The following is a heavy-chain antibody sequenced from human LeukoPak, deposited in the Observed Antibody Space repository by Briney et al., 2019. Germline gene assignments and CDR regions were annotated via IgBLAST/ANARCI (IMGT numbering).Heavy chain of an antibody. V-gene: IGHV4-39*01. D-gene: IGHD2-15*01. J-gene: IGHJ4*02. CDR1: GGSISSSSYY. Sequence: PSETLSLTCTVSGGSISSSSYYWGWIRQPPGKGLEWTGSIYYSGSTYYNPSLKSRVTISVDTSKNQFSLKLSSVTAADTAVYYCASLYCSGGSCYSPWDYWGQGTLVTVSS. CDR2: IYYSGST. CDR3: ASLYCSGGSCYSPWDY.